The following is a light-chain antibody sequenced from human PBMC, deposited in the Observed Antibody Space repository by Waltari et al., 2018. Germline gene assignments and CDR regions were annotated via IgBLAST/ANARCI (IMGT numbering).Light chain of an antibody. CDR3: QTWGTGIWV. V-gene: IGLV4-69*01. CDR1: SGHSSYA. CDR2: LNSDGSH. Sequence: QLVLTQSPSASASLGASVKLTCTLSSGHSSYAIAWHQQQPEKGPRYLMKLNSDGSHSKGDGIPYRCSGSSSGAERYLSISSLPSEDEADYYCQTWGTGIWVFGGGTKLTVL. J-gene: IGLJ3*02.